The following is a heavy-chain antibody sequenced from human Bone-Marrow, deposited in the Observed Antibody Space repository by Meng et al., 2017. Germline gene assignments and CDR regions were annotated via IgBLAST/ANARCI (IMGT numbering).Heavy chain of an antibody. CDR3: ARDNTMIGSFDY. D-gene: IGHD3-22*01. Sequence: QVHMQESGPGMVKPSQTLSLHCAVYGGSFSGYFWSWIRQPPGKGLEWIGEINHSGSTNYNPSLKSRVTISVDTSKNQFSLKLSSVTAADTAVYYCARDNTMIGSFDYWGQGTLVTVSS. CDR2: INHSGST. V-gene: IGHV4-34*09. CDR1: GGSFSGYF. J-gene: IGHJ4*02.